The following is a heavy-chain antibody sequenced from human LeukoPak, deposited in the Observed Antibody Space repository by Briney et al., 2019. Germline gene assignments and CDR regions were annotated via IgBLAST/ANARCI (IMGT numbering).Heavy chain of an antibody. CDR1: GGSISSNRYY. CDR3: AWVLVFCGGHCYSFDY. V-gene: IGHV4-39*01. D-gene: IGHD2-21*01. Sequence: PSETLSLTCTVSGGSISSNRYYWGGIPHPPGKGGEWIGSIYYSESTYYNPSIKSRVTISVDTSKNQFSLKLTSVTAADTAGYYCAWVLVFCGGHCYSFDYWGQGTLVTVSS. CDR2: IYYSEST. J-gene: IGHJ4*02.